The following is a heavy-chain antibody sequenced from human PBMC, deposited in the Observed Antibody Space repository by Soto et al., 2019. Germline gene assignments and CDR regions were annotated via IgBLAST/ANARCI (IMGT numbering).Heavy chain of an antibody. Sequence: QVKLVESGGGVVQPGRSLRLSCAASGFNVSAYTMHWVRQAPGKGLEWVAVISSDGNHKYYTESVKGRFTISRDTSTNTLYLQMDGLRAEDTAGYYFAGWEHPLFDYWGKGNLVTVSS. CDR3: AGWEHPLFDY. V-gene: IGHV3-30-3*01. J-gene: IGHJ4*02. CDR1: GFNVSAYT. D-gene: IGHD1-26*01. CDR2: ISSDGNHK.